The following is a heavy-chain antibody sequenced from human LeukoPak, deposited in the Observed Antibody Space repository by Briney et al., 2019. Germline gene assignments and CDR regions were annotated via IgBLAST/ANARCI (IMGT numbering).Heavy chain of an antibody. Sequence: GGSLRVSCSASGFTFSSYAMHWVRQAPGKGLEYVSAISSNGGSTYYADSVKGRFTISRDNSKNTLYLQMSSLRAEGTAVYYCAKEPLGGGWYYFDYWGQGTLVTVSS. CDR2: ISSNGGST. D-gene: IGHD6-19*01. J-gene: IGHJ4*02. CDR3: AKEPLGGGWYYFDY. V-gene: IGHV3-64D*06. CDR1: GFTFSSYA.